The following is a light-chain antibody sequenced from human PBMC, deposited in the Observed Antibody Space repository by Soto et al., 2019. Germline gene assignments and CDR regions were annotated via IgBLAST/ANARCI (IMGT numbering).Light chain of an antibody. CDR2: DAS. V-gene: IGKV3-11*01. J-gene: IGKJ5*01. CDR1: QSVSSY. CDR3: QQRDNWPIT. Sequence: EIVLTQSPATLSLSPGERATLSCRASQSVSSYLAWYQQKPGQAPRLLIYDASNKATGIPARFSGSGSGTDFTLPISSLEPEDCAVYYCQQRDNWPITFGQGTRLEIK.